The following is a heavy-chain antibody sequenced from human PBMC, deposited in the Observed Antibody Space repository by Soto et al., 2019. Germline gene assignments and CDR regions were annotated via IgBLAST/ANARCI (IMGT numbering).Heavy chain of an antibody. V-gene: IGHV4-30-2*06. Sequence: QLQLQESGSGLVKPSQTLSLTCVVSGDSISSGGYSWNWIRQSPGKGLEWIGHTYHSGGTLCNPSLDSRVTISVDKSKNQFSLRLTSVTAADTAVYYCARDSLSGYYFDFWGQGTLVTVSS. CDR1: GDSISSGGYS. J-gene: IGHJ4*02. CDR2: TYHSGGT. D-gene: IGHD3-22*01. CDR3: ARDSLSGYYFDF.